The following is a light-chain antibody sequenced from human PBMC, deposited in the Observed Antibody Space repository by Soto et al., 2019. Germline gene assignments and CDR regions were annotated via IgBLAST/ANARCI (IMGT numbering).Light chain of an antibody. CDR2: VAS. V-gene: IGKV1-17*01. CDR1: QGIGND. CDR3: QQYNNWPPWT. J-gene: IGKJ1*01. Sequence: DIQMTQSPSSLSASVGDRVTITCRASQGIGNDLGWYQQKPGEAPKRLVYVASSRDGGVPARFSGSGSGTEFTLTISSLQSEDFAVYYCQQYNNWPPWTFGQGTKVDIK.